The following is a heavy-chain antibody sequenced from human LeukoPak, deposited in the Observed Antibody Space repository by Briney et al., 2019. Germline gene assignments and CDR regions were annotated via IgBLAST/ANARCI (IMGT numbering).Heavy chain of an antibody. CDR3: ARDKGNNWFDP. V-gene: IGHV3-11*01. CDR1: GFTFSDYA. Sequence: GGSLRLSCAASGFTFSDYAMHWIRQAPDKGLEWISYISSSGDTLYYADSVKGRFTISRDNAKKSLYLQIDSLRVEDTAVYYCARDKGNNWFDPWGQGTLVTVSS. J-gene: IGHJ5*02. CDR2: ISSSGDTL.